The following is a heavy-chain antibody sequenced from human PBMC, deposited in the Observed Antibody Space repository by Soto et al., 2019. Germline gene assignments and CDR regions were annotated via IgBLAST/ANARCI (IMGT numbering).Heavy chain of an antibody. CDR1: GYSFTSYW. CDR2: IYPGDSDT. V-gene: IGHV5-51*01. D-gene: IGHD6-13*01. Sequence: AESLKISCKGSGYSFTSYWIGWVRQMPGKGLEWMGIIYPGDSDTRYSPSFQGQVTISADKSISTAYLQWSSLKASDTAMYYCARQGGIAAVGKKLSHYYGMDVWGQGSTVTVSS. CDR3: ARQGGIAAVGKKLSHYYGMDV. J-gene: IGHJ6*02.